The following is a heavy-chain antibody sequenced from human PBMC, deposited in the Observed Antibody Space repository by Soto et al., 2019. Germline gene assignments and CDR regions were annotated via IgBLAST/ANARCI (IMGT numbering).Heavy chain of an antibody. CDR1: GYSFTSYW. Sequence: PGESLKISCKGSGYSFTSYWISWVRQMPGKGLEWMGRIDPSDSYTNYSPSFQGHVTISADKSISTAYLQWSSLKASDTAMYYCARSEGSGWYPYYYGMDVWGQGTTVTVSS. J-gene: IGHJ6*02. CDR3: ARSEGSGWYPYYYGMDV. CDR2: IDPSDSYT. D-gene: IGHD6-19*01. V-gene: IGHV5-10-1*01.